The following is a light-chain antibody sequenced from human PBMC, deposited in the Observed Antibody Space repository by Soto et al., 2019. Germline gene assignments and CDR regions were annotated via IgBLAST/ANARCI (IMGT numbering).Light chain of an antibody. CDR1: SSNIGNNY. CDR3: GTWDSSLSAVV. Sequence: QSVLTQTPSVSAAPGQKVTISCSGSSSNIGNNYVSWYQKLPGTAPKLLIYDNNKRPSGIPDQFSGYKSGTSATLGITGLQTGDEADYYCGTWDSSLSAVVFGGGTKLPVL. CDR2: DNN. V-gene: IGLV1-51*01. J-gene: IGLJ2*01.